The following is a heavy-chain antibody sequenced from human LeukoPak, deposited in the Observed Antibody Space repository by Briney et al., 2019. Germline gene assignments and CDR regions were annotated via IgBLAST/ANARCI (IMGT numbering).Heavy chain of an antibody. CDR2: IYTSGST. D-gene: IGHD3-22*01. CDR1: GGSISSGSYY. CDR3: ARDDSSGYVDAFDI. Sequence: SETLSLTCTVSGGSISSGSYYWSWIRQPAGKGLEWIGRIYTSGSTNYNPSLKSRVTISVDPSKNQFSLKLSSVNAADTAVYYCARDDSSGYVDAFDIWGQGTMVTVSS. J-gene: IGHJ3*02. V-gene: IGHV4-61*02.